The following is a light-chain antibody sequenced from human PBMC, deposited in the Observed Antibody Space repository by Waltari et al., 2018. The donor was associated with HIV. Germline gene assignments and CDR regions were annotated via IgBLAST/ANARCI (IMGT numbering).Light chain of an antibody. CDR2: GAS. J-gene: IGKJ2*01. V-gene: IGKV3-20*01. CDR1: QSVSSSS. Sequence: EIVLTQSPGTLSLSPGERATLSCRASQSVSSSSLAWYQQKPGQAPRLLIYGASSRATGIPDRFSGSGSGTDFTLTVSRLEPEDFAVYFCQQYGSSAYTFGQGTKLDIK. CDR3: QQYGSSAYT.